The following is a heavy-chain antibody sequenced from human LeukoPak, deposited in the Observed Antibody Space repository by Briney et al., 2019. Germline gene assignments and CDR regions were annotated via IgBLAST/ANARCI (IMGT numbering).Heavy chain of an antibody. V-gene: IGHV4-4*07. D-gene: IGHD3-22*01. CDR3: ARDGLHYYDSSGYTGIDY. CDR2: IYTSGST. J-gene: IGHJ4*02. CDR1: GGSISSYY. Sequence: ESSETLSLTCTASGGSISSYYWSWIRQPAGKGLEWIGRIYTSGSTNYNPSLKSRVTMSVDTSKNQFSLKLSSVTAADTAVYYCARDGLHYYDSSGYTGIDYWGQGTLVTVSS.